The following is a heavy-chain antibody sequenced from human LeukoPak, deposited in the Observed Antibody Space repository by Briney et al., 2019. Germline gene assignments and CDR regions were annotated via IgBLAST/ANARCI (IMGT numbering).Heavy chain of an antibody. CDR1: GFTFSSYV. Sequence: PGGSLRLSCAASGFTFSSYVMHWVRQAPGKGREWVAFIRCDGSNKYYADSVKGRFTISRDNSKNTLYLQMNSLRAEDTAVYYCAKSARRYCSGGSCYYFDYWGQGTLVTVSS. CDR3: AKSARRYCSGGSCYYFDY. J-gene: IGHJ4*02. D-gene: IGHD2-15*01. CDR2: IRCDGSNK. V-gene: IGHV3-30*02.